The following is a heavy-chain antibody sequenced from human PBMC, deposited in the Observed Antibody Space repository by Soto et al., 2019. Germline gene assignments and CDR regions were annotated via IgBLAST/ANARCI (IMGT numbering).Heavy chain of an antibody. J-gene: IGHJ4*02. Sequence: QVQLVESGGGVVQPGRSLRLSCAASGFTFSSYGMHWVRQAPGKGLEWVAVISYDGSNKYYADSVKGRFTISRDNSKNTLYLQMNSLRAEDTAVYYCAKDLSRLLWFGDSFDYWGQGTLVTVSS. V-gene: IGHV3-30*18. CDR2: ISYDGSNK. CDR3: AKDLSRLLWFGDSFDY. CDR1: GFTFSSYG. D-gene: IGHD3-10*01.